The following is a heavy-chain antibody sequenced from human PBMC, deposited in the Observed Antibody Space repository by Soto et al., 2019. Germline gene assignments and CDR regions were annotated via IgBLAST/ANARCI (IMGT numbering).Heavy chain of an antibody. V-gene: IGHV1-8*01. Sequence: ASVKVSCKASGYTFTSYDINWVRQATGQGLEWMGWMNPNSGNTGYAQKFQGRVTMTRNTSISKAYMELSSLRSEDTAVYYWVRADREGAATPNWFDPWGQGTLVTVSS. J-gene: IGHJ5*02. CDR2: MNPNSGNT. CDR1: GYTFTSYD. CDR3: VRADREGAATPNWFDP. D-gene: IGHD2-15*01.